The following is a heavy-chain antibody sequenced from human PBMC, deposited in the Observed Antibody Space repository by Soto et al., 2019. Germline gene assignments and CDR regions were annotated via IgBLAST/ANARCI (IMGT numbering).Heavy chain of an antibody. V-gene: IGHV4-4*02. Sequence: QVQLQESGPGLVKPSGTLSLTCAVSGGSISSSNWWSWVRQPPGKGLEWIGEIYHSGSTNYNPSLKSRVTISVDKSQNQSSLKLSSVTAADTAVYYCARDLRDTILLWAYGMDVWGQGTTVTVSS. CDR1: GGSISSSNW. J-gene: IGHJ6*02. D-gene: IGHD3-3*01. CDR3: ARDLRDTILLWAYGMDV. CDR2: IYHSGST.